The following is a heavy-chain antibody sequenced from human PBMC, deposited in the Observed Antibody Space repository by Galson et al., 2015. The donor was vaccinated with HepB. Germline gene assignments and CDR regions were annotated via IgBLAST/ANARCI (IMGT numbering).Heavy chain of an antibody. CDR3: AKSPEFNGKYSDY. CDR1: GFTFDSYA. J-gene: IGHJ4*02. V-gene: IGHV3-23*01. D-gene: IGHD2-8*01. Sequence: SLRLSCAASGFTFDSYAMNWLRQAPGKGLEWVSVITGSGDTTYYAGSVKGRFIISRDNSKNTLYLQMNSLRAKDTAVYYCAKSPEFNGKYSDYWGQGTLVTVSS. CDR2: ITGSGDTT.